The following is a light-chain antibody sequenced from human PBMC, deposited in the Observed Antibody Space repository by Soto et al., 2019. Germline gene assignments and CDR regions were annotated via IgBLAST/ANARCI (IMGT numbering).Light chain of an antibody. CDR2: GAS. V-gene: IGKV3-20*01. CDR3: QQYGSSRT. J-gene: IGKJ1*01. Sequence: IVLTQSQGTLSLSPGERATLSCRASQSVSSSYLAWYQQKPGQAPRLLIYGASSRATGIPDRFSGSGSGTDFTLTISRLEPEDFAVYYCQQYGSSRTFGQGTKVEIK. CDR1: QSVSSSY.